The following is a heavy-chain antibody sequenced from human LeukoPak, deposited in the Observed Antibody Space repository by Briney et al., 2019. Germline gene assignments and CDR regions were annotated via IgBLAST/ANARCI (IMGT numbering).Heavy chain of an antibody. CDR1: GGTFSSYA. CDR2: IIPIFGTA. V-gene: IGHV1-69*05. CDR3: AYGDYGFDY. D-gene: IGHD4-17*01. Sequence: VASVKVSCKASGGTFSSYAISWVRQAPGQGLEWMGRIIPIFGTANYAQKFQGRVTITTDESTSTAYMELSRLRSEDTAVYYCAYGDYGFDYWGQGTLVTVSS. J-gene: IGHJ4*02.